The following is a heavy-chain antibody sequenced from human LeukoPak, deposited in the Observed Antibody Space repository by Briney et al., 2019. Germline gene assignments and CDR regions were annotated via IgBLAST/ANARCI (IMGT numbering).Heavy chain of an antibody. V-gene: IGHV1-18*01. CDR3: ARDRTTVTSHPDY. J-gene: IGHJ4*02. CDR1: GYTFANYG. CDR2: ISPYNGNT. D-gene: IGHD4-11*01. Sequence: VASAEVSCKASGYTFANYGISWVRQAPGQGLEWMGWISPYNGNTNYAQKLQGRVTMTTDTSTNTAYMELRSLKSDDTAVYYCARDRTTVTSHPDYWGQGTLVTVSS.